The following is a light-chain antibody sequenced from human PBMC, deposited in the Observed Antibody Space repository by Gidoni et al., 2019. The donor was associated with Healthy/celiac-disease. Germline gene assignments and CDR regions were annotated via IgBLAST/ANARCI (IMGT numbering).Light chain of an antibody. CDR1: QSVSSSY. V-gene: IGKV3-20*01. J-gene: IGKJ1*01. CDR3: QQYGSSLWT. Sequence: EFVLTQSPGTLSLSPGERATLSCRASQSVSSSYLAWYQQKPGQAPRLLIYGASSRATGIPDRFSGSGSGTDFTLTISRLEPEDFAVYYCQQYGSSLWTFXQXTKVEIK. CDR2: GAS.